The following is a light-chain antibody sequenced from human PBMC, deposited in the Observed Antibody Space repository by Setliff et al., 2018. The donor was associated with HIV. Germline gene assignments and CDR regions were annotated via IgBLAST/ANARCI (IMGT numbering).Light chain of an antibody. Sequence: ALTQPASVSGSPGQSITISCTGTSSDVGSYKLVSWYQHHPGKAPKVMIFEVNKRPSGVSNRFSGSKSGNTASLTISGLQTDDEADYYCCSYAGSSTYVFGTGTKVTVL. CDR3: CSYAGSSTYV. V-gene: IGLV2-23*02. J-gene: IGLJ1*01. CDR1: SSDVGSYKL. CDR2: EVN.